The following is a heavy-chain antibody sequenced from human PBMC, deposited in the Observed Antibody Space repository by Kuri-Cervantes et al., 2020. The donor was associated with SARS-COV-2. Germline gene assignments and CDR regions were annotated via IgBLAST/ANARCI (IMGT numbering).Heavy chain of an antibody. CDR1: GGTFSSYA. D-gene: IGHD2-15*01. V-gene: IGHV1-69*05. CDR2: IIPIFGTA. J-gene: IGHJ3*02. Sequence: SVKVSCKASGGTFSSYAISWVRQAPGQGLEWMGGIIPIFGTANYAQKFQGRVTMTRDTSTSTVYMELSSLRSEDTAVYYCARVVVVLGSDAFDIWGQGTMVTVSS. CDR3: ARVVVVLGSDAFDI.